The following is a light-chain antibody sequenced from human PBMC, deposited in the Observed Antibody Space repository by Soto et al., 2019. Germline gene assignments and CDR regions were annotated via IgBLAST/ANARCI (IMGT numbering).Light chain of an antibody. V-gene: IGKV1-5*01. CDR2: DAS. CDR1: QSISSW. J-gene: IGKJ1*01. Sequence: DIQMTQSPSTLSASVGDRVTITCRASQSISSWLAWYQQKPGKAPKLLIYDASSLESGVPSRFSGRGSGTEVTHTVSHLQADDVASYYCQQYNSYCTFGQGTKLEIK. CDR3: QQYNSYCT.